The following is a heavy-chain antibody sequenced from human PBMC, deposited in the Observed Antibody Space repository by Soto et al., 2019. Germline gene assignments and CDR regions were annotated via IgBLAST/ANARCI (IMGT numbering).Heavy chain of an antibody. D-gene: IGHD2-15*01. V-gene: IGHV4-59*01. CDR1: GGSISSYY. J-gene: IGHJ4*02. CDR2: IYYSGST. Sequence: QVQLQESGPGLVKPSETLSLTCTVSGGSISSYYWSWIRQPPGKGLEWIGYIYYSGSTNYNPSLKRRVTISVDTSKNQFSLKLSSVTAADTAVYYGARAAWGYCSGGSCYSSDGLDYWGQGTLVTVSS. CDR3: ARAAWGYCSGGSCYSSDGLDY.